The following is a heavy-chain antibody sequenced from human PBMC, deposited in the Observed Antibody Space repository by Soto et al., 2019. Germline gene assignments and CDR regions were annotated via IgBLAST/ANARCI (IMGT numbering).Heavy chain of an antibody. D-gene: IGHD6-25*01. J-gene: IGHJ4*02. CDR3: AREKRANGYFEY. CDR1: GFTFSAYW. Sequence: EVQLVESGGGLVQPGGSLRLSCAASGFTFSAYWMSWVRQAPGKGLEWVANIKQAGSEKYYVDSVNGRFIISRDDAKNSLFLQVNSLRVEDTAVYYGAREKRANGYFEYWGQGTLVTVSS. V-gene: IGHV3-7*01. CDR2: IKQAGSEK.